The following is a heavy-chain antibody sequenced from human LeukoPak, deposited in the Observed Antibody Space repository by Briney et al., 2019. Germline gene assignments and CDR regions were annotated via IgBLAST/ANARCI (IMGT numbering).Heavy chain of an antibody. Sequence: GGSLRLSCAASGFTFSSYAVSWVRQAPGKGLEWVSAISGSGGSTYYADSVKGRFTISRDNSKNTLYLQMNSLRAEDTAVYYCAKDHKLWFQNPDYWGQGTLVTVSS. CDR2: ISGSGGST. V-gene: IGHV3-23*01. CDR1: GFTFSSYA. D-gene: IGHD5-18*01. CDR3: AKDHKLWFQNPDY. J-gene: IGHJ4*02.